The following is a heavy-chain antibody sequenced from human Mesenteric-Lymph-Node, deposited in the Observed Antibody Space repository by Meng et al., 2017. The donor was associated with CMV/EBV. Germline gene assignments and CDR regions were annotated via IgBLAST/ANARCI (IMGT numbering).Heavy chain of an antibody. CDR1: GFIFSRYT. J-gene: IGHJ6*02. V-gene: IGHV3-21*01. Sequence: GESLKISCAASGFIFSRYTMNWVRQAPGKGLEWVASISFASSHRYYVESVEGRFTISRDNAENSLYLQMNSLRAEDTAVYFFARDLGYTSSQPRAYYYGMDVWGQGTTVTVSS. CDR3: ARDLGYTSSQPRAYYYGMDV. D-gene: IGHD2-2*02. CDR2: ISFASSHR.